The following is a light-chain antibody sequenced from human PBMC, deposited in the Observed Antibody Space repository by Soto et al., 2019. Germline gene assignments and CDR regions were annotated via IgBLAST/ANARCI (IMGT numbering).Light chain of an antibody. Sequence: QSALTQPASVSGSPGQSITISCTGTSSDVGGYNYVSWYQQYPGRVPKLLIYKVSNRPSGVSNRFSASKSGNTASLRISGLQTEDEADYYCCSYGGGTTLVLGGGTQLTVL. J-gene: IGLJ2*01. V-gene: IGLV2-14*01. CDR3: CSYGGGTTLV. CDR2: KVS. CDR1: SSDVGGYNY.